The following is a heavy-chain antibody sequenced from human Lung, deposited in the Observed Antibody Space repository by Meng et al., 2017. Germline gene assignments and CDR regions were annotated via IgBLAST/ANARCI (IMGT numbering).Heavy chain of an antibody. V-gene: IGHV4-30-2*01. Sequence: QLQPPECVPGLVKTSQTLPLTCPVSGGSISSGGYSWSWIRQPPGKGLEWIGYISHSGSTYYNPSLKNRVTISVDRSKNQFSLRLTSVTAADTAVYSCARSGYCSGSSCYGSFDSWGQGTLVTVSS. CDR3: ARSGYCSGSSCYGSFDS. D-gene: IGHD2-15*01. CDR2: ISHSGST. J-gene: IGHJ4*02. CDR1: GGSISSGGYS.